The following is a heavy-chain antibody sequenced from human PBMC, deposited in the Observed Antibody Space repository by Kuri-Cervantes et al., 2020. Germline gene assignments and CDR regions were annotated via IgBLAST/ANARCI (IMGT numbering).Heavy chain of an antibody. CDR3: ARAIGMGTYYYYGMDV. V-gene: IGHV1-8*01. D-gene: IGHD3-16*02. CDR1: GYTLTELS. CDR2: MNPNSGNT. J-gene: IGHJ6*02. Sequence: ASVKVSCKVSGYTLTELSMHWVRQATGQGLEWMGWMNPNSGNTGYAQKFQGRVTMTRNTSISTAYMELSSLRSEDTAVYYCARAIGMGTYYYYGMDVWGQGTTVTVSS.